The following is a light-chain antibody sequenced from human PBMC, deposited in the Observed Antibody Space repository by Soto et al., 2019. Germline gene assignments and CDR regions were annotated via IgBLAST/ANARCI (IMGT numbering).Light chain of an antibody. CDR3: QQYGSALIT. V-gene: IGKV3-20*01. J-gene: IGKJ5*01. Sequence: EIVLTQSPGTLSLSPGERATLSCRASQSLYSSYLNWYQHKPGQAPRLLIYGASSRATGIPDRFSGSGSGTDFTLTISRLEPEDFAVYYCQQYGSALITFGQGTRLEIK. CDR2: GAS. CDR1: QSLYSSY.